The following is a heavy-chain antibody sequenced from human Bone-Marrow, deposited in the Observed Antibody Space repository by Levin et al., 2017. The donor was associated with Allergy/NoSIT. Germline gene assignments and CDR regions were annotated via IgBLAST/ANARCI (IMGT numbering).Heavy chain of an antibody. CDR3: VRSRYGDYVDY. V-gene: IGHV4-59*01. CDR2: IYYNGRT. D-gene: IGHD2-2*01. J-gene: IGHJ4*02. CDR1: GDSISPYY. Sequence: SQTLSLTCTVSGDSISPYYWSWIRPPPGKGLEWMGYIYYNGRTNYSPSLKSRVSISLDTSKTQFSLNLGSVTAADTAVYYCVRSRYGDYVDYWGQGTQVTVSS.